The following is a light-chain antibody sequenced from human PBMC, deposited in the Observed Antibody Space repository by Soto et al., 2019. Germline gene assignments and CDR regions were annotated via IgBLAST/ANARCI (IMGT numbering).Light chain of an antibody. J-gene: IGLJ2*01. V-gene: IGLV2-14*01. CDR1: SSDVGAYNYNY. CDR2: EVS. CDR3: SSYTTSHTMI. Sequence: QSALTQPASVSGSPGQSITISCTGTSSDVGAYNYNYVSWFQQYPGKAPKLKISEVSHRPSGVSNRFSGSKSGNTASLTISVLHADDEADYYCSSYTTSHTMIFGGGTKVTVL.